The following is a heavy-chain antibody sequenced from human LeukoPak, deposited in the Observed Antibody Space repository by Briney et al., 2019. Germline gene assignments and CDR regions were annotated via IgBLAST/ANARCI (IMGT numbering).Heavy chain of an antibody. J-gene: IGHJ6*02. CDR2: IRSKVNSYAT. CDR3: SRHEDGGSWSYYGMDV. CDR1: GFTFSGST. V-gene: IGHV3-73*01. Sequence: GGSLKLSCAASGFTFSGSTIHWVRQASGKGLEWVGRIRSKVNSYATVYGASVGGRFTISRDDSKPTEYLLMNSLETEETAVYYCSRHEDGGSWSYYGMDVWGQGTTVTVSS. D-gene: IGHD6-13*01.